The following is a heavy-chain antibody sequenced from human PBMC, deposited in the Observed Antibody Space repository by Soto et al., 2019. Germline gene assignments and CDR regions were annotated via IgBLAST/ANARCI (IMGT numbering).Heavy chain of an antibody. Sequence: GGSLRLSCAASGFTFIIYSMNWVRQAPGKGLEWVSYIMPGSSHIFYADSVKGRFTISRDNAKNTLYLQLNSLRAEDTAVYYCARTNGRHDYIWGSLPSPSRNSSPFDYWGQGTLVTVSS. CDR2: IMPGSSHI. CDR3: ARTNGRHDYIWGSLPSPSRNSSPFDY. CDR1: GFTFIIYS. V-gene: IGHV3-48*01. J-gene: IGHJ4*02. D-gene: IGHD3-16*01.